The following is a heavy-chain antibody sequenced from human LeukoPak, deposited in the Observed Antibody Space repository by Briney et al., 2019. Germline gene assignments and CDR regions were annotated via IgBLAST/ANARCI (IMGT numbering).Heavy chain of an antibody. CDR3: ARGIGSSGYYYRGAPYYFDY. Sequence: SQTLSLTCTVSGGSISSGGYYWSWIRQHPGKGLEWIGHIYYSGSTYYNPSLKSRVTISVDTSKNQFSLKLSSVTAADTAVYYCARGIGSSGYYYRGAPYYFDYWGQGTLVTVSS. D-gene: IGHD3-22*01. V-gene: IGHV4-31*03. J-gene: IGHJ4*02. CDR1: GGSISSGGYY. CDR2: IYYSGST.